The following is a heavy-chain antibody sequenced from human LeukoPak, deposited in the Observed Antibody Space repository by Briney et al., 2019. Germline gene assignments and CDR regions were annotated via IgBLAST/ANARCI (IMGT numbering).Heavy chain of an antibody. D-gene: IGHD5-24*01. Sequence: GASVKVSCKASGYTFTSYYMHWVRQAPGQGLEWMGIINPNGGSTSYAQKFQGRVTMTRDTSTGTVYMELSSLRSEDTAVYYCARDEMVPFDYWGQGTLVTVSS. J-gene: IGHJ4*02. CDR2: INPNGGST. CDR3: ARDEMVPFDY. CDR1: GYTFTSYY. V-gene: IGHV1-46*01.